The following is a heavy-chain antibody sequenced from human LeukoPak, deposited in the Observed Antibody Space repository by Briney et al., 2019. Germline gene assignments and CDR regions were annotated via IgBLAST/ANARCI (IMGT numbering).Heavy chain of an antibody. V-gene: IGHV1-18*04. J-gene: IGHJ4*02. Sequence: VASVKVSCEASGYTFTSYGISRVRQAPGQGLEWMGWISAYNGNTNYAQKLRGRVTMTTDTSTSTAYMELRSLRSDDTAVYYCARSPLGYCSSTSCEDPWFDYWGQGTLVTVSS. CDR3: ARSPLGYCSSTSCEDPWFDY. CDR1: GYTFTSYG. D-gene: IGHD2-2*01. CDR2: ISAYNGNT.